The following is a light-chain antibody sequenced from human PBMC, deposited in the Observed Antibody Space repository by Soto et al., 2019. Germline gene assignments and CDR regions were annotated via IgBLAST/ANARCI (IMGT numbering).Light chain of an antibody. CDR2: AAS. Sequence: DIQRTQSPSSLSASVGDRVTITCRASQDINNFLAWFQQKPGRAPKTLIFAASRLHSGIPSRFSGSGSGTTFTLTISSLQPEDLGTYYCQHYDGYPQTFGQGTRLEIK. V-gene: IGKV1-16*01. CDR3: QHYDGYPQT. CDR1: QDINNF. J-gene: IGKJ5*01.